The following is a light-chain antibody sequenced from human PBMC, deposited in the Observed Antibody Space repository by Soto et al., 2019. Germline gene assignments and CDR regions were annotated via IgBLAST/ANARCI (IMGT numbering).Light chain of an antibody. CDR1: QGIRND. Sequence: AIQMTQSPASLSASVGDRVTISCRASQGIRNDLGWYQQKPGEAPKLLIYAASTLQSGVPSRFSGTGSGTDFTLTISSLQPEDFATYYCLQDDSYPRTFGQGTKVESK. V-gene: IGKV1-6*01. CDR2: AAS. J-gene: IGKJ1*01. CDR3: LQDDSYPRT.